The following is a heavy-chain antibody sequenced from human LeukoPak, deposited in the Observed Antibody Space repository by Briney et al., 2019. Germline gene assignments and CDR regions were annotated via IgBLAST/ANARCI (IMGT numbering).Heavy chain of an antibody. D-gene: IGHD2-8*01. J-gene: IGHJ4*02. Sequence: PGGSLRLSCAASGFTFSSYSMNWVRQAPGKGLEWVSSISSSSSYIYYADSVKGRFTISRDNAKNSLYLQMNSLRAEDTAVYYCARDRDCTNGVCRDYWGQGTLVTVSS. CDR1: GFTFSSYS. CDR2: ISSSSSYI. V-gene: IGHV3-21*01. CDR3: ARDRDCTNGVCRDY.